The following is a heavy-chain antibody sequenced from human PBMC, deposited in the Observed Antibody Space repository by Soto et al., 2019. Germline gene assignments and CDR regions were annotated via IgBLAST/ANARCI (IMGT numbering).Heavy chain of an antibody. CDR2: IYYSGST. Sequence: SETLSLTCTVSGGSISSYYWSWIRQPPGKGLEWIGYIYYSGSTNYNPSLKSRVTISVDTSKNQFSLKLSFVAAADTAVYYCARVWGYYFDYWGQGTLVTVSS. CDR1: GGSISSYY. V-gene: IGHV4-59*01. D-gene: IGHD2-21*01. J-gene: IGHJ4*02. CDR3: ARVWGYYFDY.